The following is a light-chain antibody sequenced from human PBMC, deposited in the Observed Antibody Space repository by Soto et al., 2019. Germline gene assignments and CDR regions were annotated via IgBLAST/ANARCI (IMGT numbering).Light chain of an antibody. CDR1: SNDVGGYDY. CDR2: DVS. CDR3: CSYAGSYTLV. J-gene: IGLJ2*01. V-gene: IGLV2-11*01. Sequence: QSALTQPRSVSGSPGQSVTISCTGTSNDVGGYDYVSWYQQHPGKAPKLMIYDVSRRPSGVPHRFSGSKSGNTASLTISGLQAEDEADYYCCSYAGSYTLVFGGGTKVTVL.